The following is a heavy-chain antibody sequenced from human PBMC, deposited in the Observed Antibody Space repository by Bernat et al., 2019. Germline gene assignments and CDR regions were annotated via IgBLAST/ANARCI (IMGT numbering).Heavy chain of an antibody. CDR3: ASEYNYVNCGSHRRPAGYGMDV. D-gene: IGHD3-10*02. V-gene: IGHV3-33*01. CDR1: GFTFSSYG. J-gene: IGHJ6*02. Sequence: QVQLVESGGGVVQPGRSLRLSCAASGFTFSSYGMHWVRQAPGKGLEWVAVIWNDGSNKYYADSVKGRFTISRDNSKNTLILQMNTMRAENTAVYYWASEYNYVNCGSHRRPAGYGMDVWGQGTTVTVSS. CDR2: IWNDGSNK.